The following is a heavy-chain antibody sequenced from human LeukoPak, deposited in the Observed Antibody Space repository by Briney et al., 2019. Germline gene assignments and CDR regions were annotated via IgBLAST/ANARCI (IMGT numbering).Heavy chain of an antibody. V-gene: IGHV3-7*01. CDR1: GFMFRSSW. J-gene: IGHJ3*02. CDR3: ARDVNIVATITDAFDI. CDR2: VAPDGSEK. Sequence: GGSLRLSCATSGFMFRSSWMSWLRQAPGKGLEWVANVAPDGSEKYYVDSVRGRFTIFRDNAKNSLYLQMNSLRGDDTALYYCARDVNIVATITDAFDIWGQGTMVTVSS. D-gene: IGHD5-12*01.